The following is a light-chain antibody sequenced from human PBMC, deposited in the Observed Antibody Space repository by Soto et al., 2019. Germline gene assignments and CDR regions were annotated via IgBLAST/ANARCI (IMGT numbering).Light chain of an antibody. V-gene: IGKV1-8*01. CDR1: QDVSNY. CDR2: AAS. CDR3: QHYYAYPLT. Sequence: AIRMTQSPSSLSASTGDRVTITCRASQDVSNYLAWYQQKPGEAPKVLIHAASTLQGGVSSRFSGSGSGTYFTLTINSLQSEDFATYYCQHYYAYPLTFGQGTKVEV. J-gene: IGKJ1*01.